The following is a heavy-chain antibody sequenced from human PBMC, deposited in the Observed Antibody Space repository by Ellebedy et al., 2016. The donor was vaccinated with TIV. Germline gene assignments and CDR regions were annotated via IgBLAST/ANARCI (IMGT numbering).Heavy chain of an antibody. CDR1: GFTFSSFA. J-gene: IGHJ4*02. D-gene: IGHD5-18*01. CDR3: ASNVDTAKVRGNY. Sequence: PGGSLRLSCAASGFTFSSFAMNWVRQAPGKGLEWVSFISGSASSTYYADSVKGRFTISRDNSKNTLYLQMNSLRVEDTARYYCASNVDTAKVRGNYWGQGTLVTVSS. CDR2: ISGSASST. V-gene: IGHV3-23*01.